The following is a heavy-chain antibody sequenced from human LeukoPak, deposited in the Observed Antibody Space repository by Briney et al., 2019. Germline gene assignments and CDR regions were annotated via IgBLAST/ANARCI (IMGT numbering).Heavy chain of an antibody. CDR2: INTNNGDT. CDR3: AREMEYSGSPGAFDI. J-gene: IGHJ3*02. V-gene: IGHV1-18*01. D-gene: IGHD1-26*01. Sequence: ASVKVSCKASGYTLTSFGISWVRQAPGQGLEWMGWINTNNGDTNYAQKLQGRVTMTTDTSTSTAYMELRSLRSDDTAVYYCAREMEYSGSPGAFDIWGQGTMVTVSS. CDR1: GYTLTSFG.